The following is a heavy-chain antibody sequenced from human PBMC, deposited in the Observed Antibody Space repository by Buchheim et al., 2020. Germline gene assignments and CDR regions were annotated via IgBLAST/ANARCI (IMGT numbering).Heavy chain of an antibody. V-gene: IGHV4-61*02. J-gene: IGHJ4*02. Sequence: QVQLQESGPGLVKPSQTLSLTCTVSGGSISSGSYYWSWIRQPAGKGLEWIGRIYTSGSTNYNPSLKSRVTISVDTSKNQFSLKLSSVTAADTAVYYCAREGPYYYGSGSYYDYWGQGTL. D-gene: IGHD3-10*01. CDR3: AREGPYYYGSGSYYDY. CDR2: IYTSGST. CDR1: GGSISSGSYY.